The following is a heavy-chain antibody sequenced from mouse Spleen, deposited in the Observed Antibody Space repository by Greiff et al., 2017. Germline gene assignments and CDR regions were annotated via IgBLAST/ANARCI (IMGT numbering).Heavy chain of an antibody. J-gene: IGHJ4*01. V-gene: IGHV14-4*01. CDR3: TTRLYYGSSYYAMDY. Sequence: VQLQQSGAELVRPGASVKLSCTASGFNIKDDYMHWVKQRPEQGLEWIGWIDPENGDTEYASKFQGKATITADTSSNTAYLQLSSLTSEDTAVYYCTTRLYYGSSYYAMDYWGQGTSVTVSS. CDR1: GFNIKDDY. D-gene: IGHD1-1*01. CDR2: IDPENGDT.